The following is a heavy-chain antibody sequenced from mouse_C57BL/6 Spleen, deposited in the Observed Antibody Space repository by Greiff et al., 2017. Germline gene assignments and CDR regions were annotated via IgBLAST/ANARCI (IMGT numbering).Heavy chain of an antibody. V-gene: IGHV1-9*01. CDR3: ARAIYYGYDGYWYFDV. CDR2: ILPGSGST. D-gene: IGHD2-2*01. Sequence: VQLQQSGAELMKPGASVKLSCKATGYTFTGYWIEWVKQRPGNGLEWIGEILPGSGSTNYNEKFKGKATFTADTSSNTAYMQLSSLTTEDSAIYYCARAIYYGYDGYWYFDVWGTGTTVTVSS. J-gene: IGHJ1*03. CDR1: GYTFTGYW.